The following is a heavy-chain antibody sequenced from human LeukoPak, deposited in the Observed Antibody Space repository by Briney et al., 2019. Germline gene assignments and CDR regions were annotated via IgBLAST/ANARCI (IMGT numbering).Heavy chain of an antibody. D-gene: IGHD1-26*01. CDR1: GGSIRSYY. Sequence: SETLSLTCTVSGGSIRSYYWSWIRQPPGRGLEWIGYNSYSGNTDYNPSLKSRVTISIDTSKNQYSLKLSSVTAADTAFYYCARNGGSYVFDYWGQGTLVTVSS. CDR2: NSYSGNT. V-gene: IGHV4-59*13. CDR3: ARNGGSYVFDY. J-gene: IGHJ4*02.